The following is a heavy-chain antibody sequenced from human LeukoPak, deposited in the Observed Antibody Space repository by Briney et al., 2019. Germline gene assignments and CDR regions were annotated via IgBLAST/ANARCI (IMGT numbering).Heavy chain of an antibody. CDR2: IIPIFGTA. CDR1: GGTFSSYA. V-gene: IGHV1-69*13. Sequence: SVKVSCKASGGTFSSYAISWVRQAPGQGLEWIGGIIPIFGTANYAQKFQGRVTITADESTSTAYMELSSLRSEDTAVYYCARSPHILTGENFDYWGQGTLLTVSS. J-gene: IGHJ4*02. CDR3: ARSPHILTGENFDY. D-gene: IGHD3-9*01.